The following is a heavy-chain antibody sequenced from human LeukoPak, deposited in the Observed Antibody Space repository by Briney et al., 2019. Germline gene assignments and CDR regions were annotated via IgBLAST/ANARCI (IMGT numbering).Heavy chain of an antibody. CDR1: GGSISSYY. D-gene: IGHD6-19*01. J-gene: IGHJ4*02. V-gene: IGHV4-59*01. CDR3: AASYISGFPEIDY. Sequence: SETLSLTCTVSGGSISSYYWSWIRQPPGKGLEWIGYVYYSGTTKYNPSLKSRVTISGDTSKNQFCLKVSSVTAADTAVYYCAASYISGFPEIDYWGQGTLVTVSS. CDR2: VYYSGTT.